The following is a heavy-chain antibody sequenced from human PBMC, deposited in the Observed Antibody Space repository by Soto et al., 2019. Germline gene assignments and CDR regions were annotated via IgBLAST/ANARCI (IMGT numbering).Heavy chain of an antibody. CDR1: GYTFTTYA. CDR3: XXXXXXXXXXXXXXAMDV. Sequence: QVQLVQSGAEAKKPGASVQVSCKASGYTFTTYALHWVRQAPGERHEWMGWINAANGDTKYSEKFQGRVTITRDTXXXXXXXXXXXXXXXXXXXXXXXXXXXXXXXXXXXXAMDVWGQGTTVTVSS. V-gene: IGHV1-3*01. J-gene: IGHJ6*02. CDR2: INAANGDT.